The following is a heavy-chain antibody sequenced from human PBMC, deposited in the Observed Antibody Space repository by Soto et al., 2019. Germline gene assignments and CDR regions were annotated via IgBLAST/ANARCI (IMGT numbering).Heavy chain of an antibody. D-gene: IGHD6-6*01. Sequence: ASVNVSCKASGYTFTGYYMHWVRQAPGQGLEWMGWINPNSGGTNYAQKFQGRVTMTRDTSISTAYMELSRLRSDDTAVYYCARKYSRSDEAAGRWGKGNMVTISP. V-gene: IGHV1-2*02. CDR3: ARKYSRSDEAAGR. CDR2: INPNSGGT. J-gene: IGHJ4*02. CDR1: GYTFTGYY.